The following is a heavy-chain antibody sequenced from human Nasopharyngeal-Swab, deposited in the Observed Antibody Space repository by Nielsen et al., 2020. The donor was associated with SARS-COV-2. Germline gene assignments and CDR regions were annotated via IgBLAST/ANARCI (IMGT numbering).Heavy chain of an antibody. D-gene: IGHD4-17*01. J-gene: IGHJ4*02. V-gene: IGHV3-9*01. CDR2: ISWNSGSI. CDR1: GFIFSSYW. Sequence: GGPLRLSCEASGFIFSSYWMSWVRQAPGKGLEWVSGISWNSGSIGYADSVKGRFTISRDNAKNSLYLQMNSLRAEDTALYYCAKGVDYGDYGRGFDYWGQGTLVTVSS. CDR3: AKGVDYGDYGRGFDY.